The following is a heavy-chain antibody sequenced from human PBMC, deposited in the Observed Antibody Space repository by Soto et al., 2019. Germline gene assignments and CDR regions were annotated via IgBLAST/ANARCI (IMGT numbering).Heavy chain of an antibody. Sequence: GGSLRLSCAASGFTFSDSWMDWVRQAPGKGPEWVANIKQDGSEKNYVDSVKGRFIISRDNAKNSLYLQMNSLRAEDTAVYYCASLGRHGWGQGTTVTVSS. D-gene: IGHD3-16*01. J-gene: IGHJ6*02. CDR3: ASLGRHG. V-gene: IGHV3-7*01. CDR1: GFTFSDSW. CDR2: IKQDGSEK.